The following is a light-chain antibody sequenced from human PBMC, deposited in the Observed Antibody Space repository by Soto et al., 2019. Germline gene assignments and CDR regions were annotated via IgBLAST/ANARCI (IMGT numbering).Light chain of an antibody. CDR3: QNYKSAPNT. Sequence: DIQMTQSPSSLSASVGDRVTITCRASQDISNYLAWYQQKPGKVPKLLIYAASTLQTGVQSRFSGSGSETVFTITINSLQPEDVATYYCQNYKSAPNTFGRGTRLEIK. J-gene: IGKJ2*01. V-gene: IGKV1-27*01. CDR1: QDISNY. CDR2: AAS.